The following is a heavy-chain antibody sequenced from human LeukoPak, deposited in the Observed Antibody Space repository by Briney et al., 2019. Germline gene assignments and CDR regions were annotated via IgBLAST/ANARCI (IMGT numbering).Heavy chain of an antibody. CDR2: IYYSGST. D-gene: IGHD6-19*01. J-gene: IGHJ4*02. CDR3: ARDDSSGWPPPWAY. V-gene: IGHV4-59*01. CDR1: GGSISSYY. Sequence: PSETLSLTCTVSGGSISSYYWSWIRQPPGKGLEWMWYIYYSGSTNYNPSLKSRVTISVDTSKNQFSLKLSSVTAADTAVYYCARDDSSGWPPPWAYWGQGTLVTVSS.